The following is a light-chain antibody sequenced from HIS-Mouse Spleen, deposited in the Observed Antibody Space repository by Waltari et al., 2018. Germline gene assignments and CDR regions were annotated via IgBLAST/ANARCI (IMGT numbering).Light chain of an antibody. CDR3: NSRDSSGNHVV. J-gene: IGLJ2*01. Sequence: SSELTQDPAVSVALGQTVRITCQGDSLRSYYASWYQQKPGQAPVLVIYGKNNRTSGIPDRLSGSSSGNTASLTITGAQAEDEADYYCNSRDSSGNHVVFGGGTKLTVL. CDR1: SLRSYY. CDR2: GKN. V-gene: IGLV3-19*01.